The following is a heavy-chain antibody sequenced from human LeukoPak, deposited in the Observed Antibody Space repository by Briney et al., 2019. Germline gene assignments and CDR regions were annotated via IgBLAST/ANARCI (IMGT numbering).Heavy chain of an antibody. D-gene: IGHD4-23*01. Sequence: ASVKVSCKASGYTFTSYYMHWVRQAPGQGLEWMGIINPSGGSTSYAQKFQGRVTMTRDTSTSTVYMELSSLRSEDTAVYYCARDLETVVTRYYYYYYGMDVWGQGTTVTVSS. CDR3: ARDLETVVTRYYYYYYGMDV. J-gene: IGHJ6*02. CDR1: GYTFTSYY. CDR2: INPSGGST. V-gene: IGHV1-46*01.